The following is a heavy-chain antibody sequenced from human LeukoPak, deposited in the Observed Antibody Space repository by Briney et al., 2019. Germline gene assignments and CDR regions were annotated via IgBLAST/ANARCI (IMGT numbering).Heavy chain of an antibody. D-gene: IGHD1-1*01. J-gene: IGHJ4*02. Sequence: GGSLRLSCAVSGFIFSYYGFHWVRQAPGKGLEWVAVTRFDGSIKQYADSVKGRFTISRDDSKNTLYLQMNFLKSEDTAVYYCARWGGTRHYYFDYWGQGTLVTVSS. CDR2: TRFDGSIK. CDR3: ARWGGTRHYYFDY. CDR1: GFIFSYYG. V-gene: IGHV3-33*01.